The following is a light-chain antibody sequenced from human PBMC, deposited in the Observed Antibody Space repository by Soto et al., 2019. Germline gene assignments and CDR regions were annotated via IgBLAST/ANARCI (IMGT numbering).Light chain of an antibody. CDR1: QSISGY. CDR2: DAS. Sequence: ILLTQSPSPLSSSVGDRATLSCRASQSISGYLAWYQQKPGQAPRLLIYDASNRATGIPARFSGSGSETDFTLTISSLEPEDFAVYYCQQRSNWPHSITFGQGTRLEIK. J-gene: IGKJ5*01. CDR3: QQRSNWPHSIT. V-gene: IGKV3-11*01.